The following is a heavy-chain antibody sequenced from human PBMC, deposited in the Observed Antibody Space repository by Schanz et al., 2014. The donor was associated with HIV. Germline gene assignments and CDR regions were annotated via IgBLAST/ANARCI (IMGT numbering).Heavy chain of an antibody. D-gene: IGHD3-9*01. J-gene: IGHJ4*02. CDR3: AKSSGWLYAHFDY. V-gene: IGHV3-23*01. CDR1: GFMFKTYA. Sequence: EVQLLESGGGLAQPGGSLRLSCIASGFMFKTYAMSWVRQAPGKGLEWVSAIVSSGGDTYYADFVEGRFTISRDNSKNTLYLQMHSLRAEDTAVYYCAKSSGWLYAHFDYWGQGTLVTVSS. CDR2: IVSSGGDT.